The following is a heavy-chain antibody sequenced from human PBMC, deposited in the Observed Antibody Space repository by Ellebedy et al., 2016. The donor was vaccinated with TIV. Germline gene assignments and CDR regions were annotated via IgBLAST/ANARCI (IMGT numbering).Heavy chain of an antibody. CDR1: GFTFGDYA. CDR3: TLSNYYDSSGYYYSRYYYYGMDV. D-gene: IGHD3-22*01. Sequence: GESLKISXTASGFTFGDYAMSWFRQAPGKGLEWVGFIRSKAYGGTTEYAASVKGRFTISRDDSKSIAYLQMNSLKTEDTAVYYCTLSNYYDSSGYYYSRYYYYGMDVWGQGTTVTVSS. V-gene: IGHV3-49*03. J-gene: IGHJ6*02. CDR2: IRSKAYGGTT.